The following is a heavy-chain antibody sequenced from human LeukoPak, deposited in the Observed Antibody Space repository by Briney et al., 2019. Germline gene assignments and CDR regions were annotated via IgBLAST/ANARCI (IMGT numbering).Heavy chain of an antibody. J-gene: IGHJ4*02. Sequence: GGSLRLSCAASGSTFSSYSMNWVRQAPGKGLEWVSYISSSSSTIYYADSVKGRFTISRDNAKNSLYLQMNSLRAEDTAVYYCARDSSSWYSPYDYWGQGTLVTVSS. V-gene: IGHV3-48*01. CDR1: GSTFSSYS. D-gene: IGHD6-13*01. CDR3: ARDSSSWYSPYDY. CDR2: ISSSSSTI.